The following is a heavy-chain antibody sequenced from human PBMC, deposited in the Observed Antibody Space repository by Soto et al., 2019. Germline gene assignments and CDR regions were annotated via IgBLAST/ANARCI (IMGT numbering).Heavy chain of an antibody. J-gene: IGHJ4*02. CDR3: VKGEYYYDSSGYYPFDY. Sequence: PGGSLRLSCSASGFTFSSYAMHWVRQAPGKGLKYVSSISTNGGSTHYADSVKGRFTISRDNSKNTQYFKMSSLRADDTVVFYCVKGEYYYDSSGYYPFDYWGQGTLVTVSS. V-gene: IGHV3-64D*06. CDR2: ISTNGGST. CDR1: GFTFSSYA. D-gene: IGHD3-22*01.